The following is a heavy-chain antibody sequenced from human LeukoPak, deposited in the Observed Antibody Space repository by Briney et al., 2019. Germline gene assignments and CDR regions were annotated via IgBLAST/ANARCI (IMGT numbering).Heavy chain of an antibody. CDR1: GGSFSGYY. D-gene: IGHD6-19*01. V-gene: IGHV4-34*01. CDR2: INHSGST. CDR3: ARESGYCGGPFDY. Sequence: SETLSLNCAVYGGSFSGYYWSWIRQPPGEGLEWIGEINHSGSTNYNPSLKSRVTISVDTSKNQFSLTLTSVTAADTAVYYCARESGYCGGPFDYWGQGTLVTVSS. J-gene: IGHJ4*02.